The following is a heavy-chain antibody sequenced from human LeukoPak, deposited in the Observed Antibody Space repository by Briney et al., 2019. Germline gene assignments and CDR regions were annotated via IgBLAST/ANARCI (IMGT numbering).Heavy chain of an antibody. J-gene: IGHJ5*02. CDR2: IYYSGST. CDR1: GGSISSGGYS. D-gene: IGHD1-26*01. CDR3: ARGRGDLGATMFWFDP. Sequence: PSETLSLTCAVSGGSISSGGYSWSWVRQPPGKGLEWIGYIYYSGSTYYNPSLKSRVTISVDTSKNQFSLKLSSVTAADTAVYYCARGRGDLGATMFWFDPWGQGTLVTVSS. V-gene: IGHV4-30-4*07.